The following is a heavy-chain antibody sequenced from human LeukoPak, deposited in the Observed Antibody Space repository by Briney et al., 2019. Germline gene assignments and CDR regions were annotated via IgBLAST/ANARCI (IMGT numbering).Heavy chain of an antibody. CDR1: GGSFTAFF. CDR2: ISHNGST. V-gene: IGHV4-34*01. J-gene: IGHJ5*02. D-gene: IGHD3-9*01. Sequence: PSETLSLTCAVYGGSFTAFFWSWLRQSPEKGLEWIGEISHNGSTSYSPSFKSRVTITVDASTNQFSLHVKSVSAADTAVYYCARRRLRYHPGFDPWGQGTLVTVSS. CDR3: ARRRLRYHPGFDP.